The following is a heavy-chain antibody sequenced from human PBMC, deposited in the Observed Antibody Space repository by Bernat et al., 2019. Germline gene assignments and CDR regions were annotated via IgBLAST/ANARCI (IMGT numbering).Heavy chain of an antibody. CDR2: IWYDGSNK. V-gene: IGHV3-33*01. D-gene: IGHD6-13*01. J-gene: IGHJ5*02. CDR3: ARRSGYSSSWYDNWFDP. Sequence: QVQLVESGGGVVQPGRSLRLSCAASGFTFSSYGMHWVRQAPGKGLEWVAVIWYDGSNKYYADSVKGRFTISRDNSKNTLYLQMNSLRAEDTAVYYCARRSGYSSSWYDNWFDPWGQGTLVTVSS. CDR1: GFTFSSYG.